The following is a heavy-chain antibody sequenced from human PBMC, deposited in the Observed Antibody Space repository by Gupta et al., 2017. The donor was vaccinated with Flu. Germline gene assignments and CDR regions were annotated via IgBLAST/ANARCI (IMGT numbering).Heavy chain of an antibody. V-gene: IGHV4-59*01. CDR2: IYYSGST. Sequence: QVQLQESGPGMVTTSGSLSLTCTVSGYSLSGYHGSWVRQPPGQGLEWIGHIYYSGSTSFNPSLRSRVTISLNTSMNLFSLKVRSVTAADTCIYYWARESGGFDYWGQGALVTVSS. CDR1: GYSLSGYH. J-gene: IGHJ4*02. D-gene: IGHD3-16*01. CDR3: ARESGGFDY.